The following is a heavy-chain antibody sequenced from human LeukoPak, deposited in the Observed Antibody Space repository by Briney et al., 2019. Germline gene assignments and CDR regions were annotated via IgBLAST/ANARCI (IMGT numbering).Heavy chain of an antibody. D-gene: IGHD5-18*01. J-gene: IGHJ4*02. CDR3: ARRRYSYGYGKNFNY. V-gene: IGHV1-2*02. CDR2: INPNSGGT. CDR1: VYTFTGYD. Sequence: ASVKVSYKASVYTFTGYDMHWVRQAPGQGLEWMGWINPNSGGTNYAQKFQGRVTMTMDTSITTAYMELSRLRSEDTAVSCCARRRYSYGYGKNFNYWGKGTLVTVSS.